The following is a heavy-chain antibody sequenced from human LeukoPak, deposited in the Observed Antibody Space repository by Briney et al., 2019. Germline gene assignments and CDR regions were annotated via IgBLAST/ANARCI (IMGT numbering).Heavy chain of an antibody. CDR1: GYTFTSYG. Sequence: ASVKVSCKASGYTFTSYGISWVRQAPGQGLEWMGWISAYNGNTNYAQKLQGRVTMTTDTSTSTAYMELRSLRPDDTAVYYCARAHHNREPYYDILTGYYIPHYYYYYMDVWGKGTTVTVSS. V-gene: IGHV1-18*01. J-gene: IGHJ6*03. CDR3: ARAHHNREPYYDILTGYYIPHYYYYYMDV. D-gene: IGHD3-9*01. CDR2: ISAYNGNT.